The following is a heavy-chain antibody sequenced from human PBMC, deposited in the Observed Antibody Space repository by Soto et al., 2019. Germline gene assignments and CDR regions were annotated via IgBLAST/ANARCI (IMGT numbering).Heavy chain of an antibody. J-gene: IGHJ4*02. CDR2: IYYSGRT. Sequence: SETLSLTCTVSGGSVRSSTYYWGWIRQAPGKGLEWVASIYYSGRTHNNPALKSRVTMSVDTYTNQFFLKMNSVTAVDTAVYYCTRNEGGEPADLPVDYWGEGTLFTV. CDR1: GGSVRSSTYY. CDR3: TRNEGGEPADLPVDY. D-gene: IGHD2-2*01. V-gene: IGHV4-39*01.